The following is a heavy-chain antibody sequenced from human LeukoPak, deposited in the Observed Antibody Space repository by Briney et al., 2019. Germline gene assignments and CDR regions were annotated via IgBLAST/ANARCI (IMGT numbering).Heavy chain of an antibody. CDR2: IYYSGST. V-gene: IGHV4-59*01. CDR3: ASHQGGSNGLPY. J-gene: IGHJ4*02. D-gene: IGHD2-8*01. Sequence: PSETLSLTCTVSGGSISSYYWSWIRQPPGKGLEWIGYIYYSGSTNYNPSLKSRVTISVDTSKNQFSLKLSSVTAADTAVYYCASHQGGSNGLPYWGQGTLVTVSS. CDR1: GGSISSYY.